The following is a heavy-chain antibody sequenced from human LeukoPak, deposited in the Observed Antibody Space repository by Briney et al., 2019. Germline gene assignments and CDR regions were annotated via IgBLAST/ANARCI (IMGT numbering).Heavy chain of an antibody. J-gene: IGHJ4*02. D-gene: IGHD6-19*01. CDR2: LKQDGSDQ. CDR3: AKTTTGYSSGRYPAWPVDY. Sequence: GGSLRLSCAASGFTFSSYWMTWVRQAPGKGLEWVANLKQDGSDQYYVDSVKGRFTISRDNAKNSLYLQMNSLRAEDTAVYYCAKTTTGYSSGRYPAWPVDYWGQGTLVTVSS. V-gene: IGHV3-7*01. CDR1: GFTFSSYW.